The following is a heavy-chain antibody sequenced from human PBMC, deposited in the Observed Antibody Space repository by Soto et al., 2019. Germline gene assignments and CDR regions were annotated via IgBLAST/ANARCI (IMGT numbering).Heavy chain of an antibody. Sequence: QVQLVQSGPGVKKPGSWWEFSCRASGGTSTSNAISWGGKAPSQGLEWMGGIMPMYGTANYAQKFQGRVTITADKSTNIAYMKLSSLTSEDTAVYYCARGDDLDYYYTMDVWGQGTTVTVSS. CDR1: GGTSTSNA. J-gene: IGHJ6*02. D-gene: IGHD3-16*01. V-gene: IGHV1-69*06. CDR3: ARGDDLDYYYTMDV. CDR2: IMPMYGTA.